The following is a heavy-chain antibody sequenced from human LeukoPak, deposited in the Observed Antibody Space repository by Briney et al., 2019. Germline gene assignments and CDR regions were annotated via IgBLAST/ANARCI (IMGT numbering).Heavy chain of an antibody. J-gene: IGHJ1*01. Sequence: PGGSLRLSCAASGFTFSSYGMHWVRQAPGKGLEWVAVIWYDGSNKYYADSVKGRFTISRDNSKNTLYLQMNSLRAEDTAVYYCARDYYDSSGYLEYFQHWGQGTLVTVSS. V-gene: IGHV3-33*01. D-gene: IGHD3-22*01. CDR3: ARDYYDSSGYLEYFQH. CDR2: IWYDGSNK. CDR1: GFTFSSYG.